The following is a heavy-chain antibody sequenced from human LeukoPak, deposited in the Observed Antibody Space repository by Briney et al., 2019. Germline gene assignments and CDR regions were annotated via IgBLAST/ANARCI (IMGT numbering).Heavy chain of an antibody. CDR2: ISHSGSS. J-gene: IGHJ4*02. D-gene: IGHD3-22*01. V-gene: IGHV4-34*01. Sequence: KPSETLSLTCAVYGGSFSGYYWSWIRQPPGKGLEWIGEISHSGSSNSNPSLKSRVTMSADMSKNQFSLKLSSVTAADTAVYFCARLAYYLDSSGYYLYYFDNWGQGTPVTVSS. CDR3: ARLAYYLDSSGYYLYYFDN. CDR1: GGSFSGYY.